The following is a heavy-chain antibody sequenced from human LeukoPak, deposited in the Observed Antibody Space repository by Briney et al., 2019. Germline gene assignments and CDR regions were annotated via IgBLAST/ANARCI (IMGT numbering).Heavy chain of an antibody. J-gene: IGHJ4*02. CDR1: GFTFTNAW. V-gene: IGHV3-15*01. Sequence: GGSLRLSCAASGFTFTNAWMSWVRQAPGKGLEWVGRIKSKTDGGTTDYAAPVKGRFTISRDDSKNTLYLQMSSLKTEDTAVYYCAALKAGLPRDYFDYWGQGTLVTVSS. CDR3: AALKAGLPRDYFDY. CDR2: IKSKTDGGTT.